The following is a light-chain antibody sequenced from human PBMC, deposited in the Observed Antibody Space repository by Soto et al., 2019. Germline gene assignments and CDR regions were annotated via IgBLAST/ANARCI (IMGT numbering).Light chain of an antibody. V-gene: IGKV3-11*01. CDR3: QHRSNWPAT. J-gene: IGKJ2*01. Sequence: EIVLTQSPATLSLSPGXRATLSCRASQSVNSYLAWYQQKPGQAPRLLIYEGSKRATGIPARFSGSGSGTDFTLTISSLEPEDFAVYYCQHRSNWPATFGQGTKVEI. CDR2: EGS. CDR1: QSVNSY.